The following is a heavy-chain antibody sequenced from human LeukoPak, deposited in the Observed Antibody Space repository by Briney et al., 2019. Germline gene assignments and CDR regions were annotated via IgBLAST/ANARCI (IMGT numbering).Heavy chain of an antibody. J-gene: IGHJ5*02. Sequence: GASVKVSCKASGYTFTSYGISWVRQAPGQGLEWMGWISAYNGNTNYAQKLQGRVTMTRNTSISTAYMELSSLRSEDTAVYYCARVPLIAVAATTGNWFDPWGQGTLVTVPS. CDR2: ISAYNGNT. CDR1: GYTFTSYG. D-gene: IGHD6-19*01. V-gene: IGHV1-18*01. CDR3: ARVPLIAVAATTGNWFDP.